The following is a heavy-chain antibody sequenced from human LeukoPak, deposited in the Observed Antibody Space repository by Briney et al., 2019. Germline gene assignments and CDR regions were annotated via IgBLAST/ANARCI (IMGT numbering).Heavy chain of an antibody. V-gene: IGHV3-21*01. Sequence: GGSLRLSCAASGFTFSSYAMSWVRQAPGKGLEWVSTISNSGGSTYYADSVKGRFTISRDNAKNSLYLQMNSLRAEDTAVYYCARRRDIVVVPAAYNWFDPWGQGTLVTVSS. CDR2: ISNSGGST. D-gene: IGHD2-2*01. CDR3: ARRRDIVVVPAAYNWFDP. CDR1: GFTFSSYA. J-gene: IGHJ5*02.